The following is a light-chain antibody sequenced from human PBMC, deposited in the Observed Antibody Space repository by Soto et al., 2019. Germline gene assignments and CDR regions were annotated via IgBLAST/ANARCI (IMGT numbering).Light chain of an antibody. CDR1: SSDVGGYNY. CDR2: DVT. J-gene: IGLJ1*01. V-gene: IGLV2-11*01. CDR3: CSYAGSYFV. Sequence: QSALTQPRSVSGSPGQSVTISCTGTSSDVGGYNYVSWYQQHPGRAPKFMIYDVTTRPSGVPDRFSGSRSGNTASLTISGVQVEDEADYYCCSYAGSYFVFGTGTKLTVL.